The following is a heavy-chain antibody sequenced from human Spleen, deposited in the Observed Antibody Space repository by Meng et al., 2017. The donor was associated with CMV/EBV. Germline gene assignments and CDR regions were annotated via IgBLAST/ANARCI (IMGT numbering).Heavy chain of an antibody. V-gene: IGHV1-2*02. J-gene: IGHJ5*02. CDR2: INPYSGGS. CDR3: ARARDLLPPPNWLDP. Sequence: SGYTFTSYYMHWVRQAPGQGLEWMGWINPYSGGSNFAHKFQGRVTMTRDTSINTVYMELTRLRSDDTAVYYCARARDLLPPPNWLDPWGQGTLVTVSS. D-gene: IGHD2-15*01. CDR1: GYTFTSYY.